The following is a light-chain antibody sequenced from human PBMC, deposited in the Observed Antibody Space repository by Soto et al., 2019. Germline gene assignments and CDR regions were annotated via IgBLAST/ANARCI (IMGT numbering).Light chain of an antibody. V-gene: IGLV1-40*01. CDR1: SSNIGAGYD. Sequence: QSVLTQPPSVSGAPGQRVTISCTGSSSNIGAGYDVHWYQQLPGTAPKLLIYDNINRPSGVPDRFSGSKSGTSASLAITGLQAEDEADYYCQSYDSSLSAYVFGGGTKLTVL. CDR3: QSYDSSLSAYV. J-gene: IGLJ1*01. CDR2: DNI.